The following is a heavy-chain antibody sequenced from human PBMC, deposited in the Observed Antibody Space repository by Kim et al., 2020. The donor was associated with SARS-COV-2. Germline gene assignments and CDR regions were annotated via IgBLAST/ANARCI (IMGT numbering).Heavy chain of an antibody. V-gene: IGHV3-9*01. Sequence: SVMARLTISRDAAKNSLYLHMNSLRPEDTALYYCARVSGSYLNYYFPMDVWGQGTTVTVSS. J-gene: IGHJ6*02. CDR3: ARVSGSYLNYYFPMDV. D-gene: IGHD1-26*01.